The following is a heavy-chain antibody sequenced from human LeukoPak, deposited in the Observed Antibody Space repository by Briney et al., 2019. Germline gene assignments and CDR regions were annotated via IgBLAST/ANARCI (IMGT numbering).Heavy chain of an antibody. D-gene: IGHD2-15*01. V-gene: IGHV3-23*01. CDR1: RFAFHNYA. J-gene: IGHJ4*02. CDR2: ISGSGGST. CDR3: AKDQLYCSGGSCYSGHDY. Sequence: GGSLRLPCAASRFAFHNYAMSWVRQAPGKGLEWVSTISGSGGSTYYADSVKGRFTISRDNSKNTLYLQMNSLRAEDTAVYYCAKDQLYCSGGSCYSGHDYWGQGTLVTVSS.